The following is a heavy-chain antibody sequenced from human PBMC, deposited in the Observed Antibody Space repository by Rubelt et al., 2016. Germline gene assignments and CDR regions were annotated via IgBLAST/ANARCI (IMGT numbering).Heavy chain of an antibody. V-gene: IGHV3-33*01. J-gene: IGHJ6*02. CDR3: ARVYCEKYTSSIDYYYGLDV. D-gene: IGHD6-13*01. Sequence: GRSLRLSCAASGFTFSNYGMHWVRQAPGKGLEWVAIIWYDGGNKYYADSVKGRFTISRDNSKNTLYLQMNSLRAEDTAVYYCARVYCEKYTSSIDYYYGLDVWGQGTTVTVSS. CDR1: GFTFSNYG. CDR2: IWYDGGNK.